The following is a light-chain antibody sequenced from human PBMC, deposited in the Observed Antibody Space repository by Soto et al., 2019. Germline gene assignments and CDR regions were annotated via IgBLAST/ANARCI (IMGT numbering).Light chain of an antibody. CDR1: QGLSNW. V-gene: IGKV1D-12*01. Sequence: DIQMTQSPSSVSASVGDRVTITCRASQGLSNWLAWYQQKPGQAPKFLFFAAYSVQSRVTSRFSGSGSGTDYTHTISSLQPEDFGTYYCHQTVSNPRKFGPGTKVDIK. CDR2: AAY. J-gene: IGKJ3*01. CDR3: HQTVSNPRK.